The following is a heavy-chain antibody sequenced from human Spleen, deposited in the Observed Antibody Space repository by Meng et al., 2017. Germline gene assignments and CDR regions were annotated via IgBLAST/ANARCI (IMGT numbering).Heavy chain of an antibody. CDR1: GFTFENYY. V-gene: IGHV3-21*02. CDR3: AKDNWNYGGGWFDP. D-gene: IGHD1-7*01. J-gene: IGHJ5*02. Sequence: EVQLAESGGGLVKPGGSLRLSCTASGFTFENYYMNWVRRAPGKGLEWIASIGSRYGYISYADSARGRFTISRDNARNSLYLQMNSLRGDDTAVYYCAKDNWNYGGGWFDPWGQGTLVTVSS. CDR2: IGSRYGYI.